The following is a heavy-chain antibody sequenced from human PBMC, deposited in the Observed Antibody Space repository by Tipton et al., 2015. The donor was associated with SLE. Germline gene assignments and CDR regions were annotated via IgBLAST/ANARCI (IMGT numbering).Heavy chain of an antibody. CDR3: ARRNWLHYFDY. Sequence: LRLSCTVSGGSISSGDYYWSWIRQPPGKGLEWIGYIYYSGSTYYNPSLKSRVTISVDTSKNQFSLKLSSVTAADTAVYYCARRNWLHYFDYWGQGTLVTVSS. D-gene: IGHD5-12*01. CDR1: GGSISSGDYY. V-gene: IGHV4-30-4*08. CDR2: IYYSGST. J-gene: IGHJ4*02.